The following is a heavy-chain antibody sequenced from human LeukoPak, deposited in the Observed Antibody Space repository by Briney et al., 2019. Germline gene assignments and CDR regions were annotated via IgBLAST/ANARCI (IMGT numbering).Heavy chain of an antibody. CDR2: MSGSGGST. Sequence: GRSLRLSCAASGFTFDDYAMSWVRQAPGKGLEWVSAMSGSGGSTNYADSVKGRFTISRDNSKNTLYLQINSLRAEDTAVYYCAKQTAMVLFDYWGQGTLVTVSS. J-gene: IGHJ4*02. CDR3: AKQTAMVLFDY. V-gene: IGHV3-23*01. D-gene: IGHD5-18*01. CDR1: GFTFDDYA.